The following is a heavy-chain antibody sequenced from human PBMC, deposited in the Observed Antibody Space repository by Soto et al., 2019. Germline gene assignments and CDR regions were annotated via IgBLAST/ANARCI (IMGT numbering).Heavy chain of an antibody. Sequence: GASVKVSCKASGYTFTGYFIHWVRQAPGQGLEWMGWINPNSGDTNYAQKFQGRVTMTRDMSISTAYMELGGLTSDDTAVYYCARVRTYYDSSGSLDYWGQGTLVTVSS. J-gene: IGHJ4*02. V-gene: IGHV1-2*02. CDR3: ARVRTYYDSSGSLDY. CDR1: GYTFTGYF. D-gene: IGHD3-22*01. CDR2: INPNSGDT.